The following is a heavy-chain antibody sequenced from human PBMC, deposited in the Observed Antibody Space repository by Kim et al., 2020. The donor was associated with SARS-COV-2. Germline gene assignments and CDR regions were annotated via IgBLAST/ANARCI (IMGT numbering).Heavy chain of an antibody. D-gene: IGHD2-2*01. Sequence: GGSLRLSCAASGFTFSRSCMNWARQAPGKGLEWVANIKNDGNEKKYVDSVKGRFTISRDNSENSVYLQMNSLRAEDTAVYYCVKALGSRPEGYWGQGTLVTVSS. CDR3: VKALGSRPEGY. CDR2: IKNDGNEK. CDR1: GFTFSRSC. V-gene: IGHV3-7*01. J-gene: IGHJ4*02.